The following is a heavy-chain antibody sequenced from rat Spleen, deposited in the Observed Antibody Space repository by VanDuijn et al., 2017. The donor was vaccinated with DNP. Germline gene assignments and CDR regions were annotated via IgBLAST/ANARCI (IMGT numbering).Heavy chain of an antibody. J-gene: IGHJ2*01. D-gene: IGHD1-6*01. CDR2: INSAGST. V-gene: IGHV3-3*01. CDR3: ARGDILRSFDY. Sequence: EVQLQESGPGLVKPSQSLSLTCSVTGYSITSCCRWTWIRKFPGNKLEWMGYINSAGSTYYNPSLKSRISITRDTSKNQFFLQVNSVTTEDTATYYCARGDILRSFDYWGQGVMVTVSS. CDR1: GYSITSCCR.